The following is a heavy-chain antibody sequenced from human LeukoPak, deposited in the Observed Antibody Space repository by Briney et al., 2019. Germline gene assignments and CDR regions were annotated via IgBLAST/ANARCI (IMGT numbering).Heavy chain of an antibody. CDR2: IIPIFGTA. J-gene: IGHJ4*02. CDR1: GGTFSSYA. CDR3: ARVGAVAGTGDY. D-gene: IGHD6-19*01. Sequence: GASVNVSCKASGGTFSSYAISWVRQAPGQGLEWMGGIIPIFGTANYAQKFQGRVTITADESTSTAYMELSSLRSEDTAVYYCARVGAVAGTGDYWGQGTLVTVSS. V-gene: IGHV1-69*13.